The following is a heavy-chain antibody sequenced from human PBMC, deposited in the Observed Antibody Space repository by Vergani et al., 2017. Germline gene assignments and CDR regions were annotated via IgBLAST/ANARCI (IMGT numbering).Heavy chain of an antibody. Sequence: QVHLQQRGAGVLKPSETLSLTCGVIGGSLSGYFWSWIRQSPGRGLEWIGEITAIGSAKYSPSATTRVTISVDTSRGEFTLTVTSVTAADTGLYFCASRRPRLNLGSRSNAGTFDPWGQGILVTVSS. CDR3: ASRRPRLNLGSRSNAGTFDP. D-gene: IGHD3-10*01. V-gene: IGHV4-34*02. J-gene: IGHJ5*02. CDR1: GGSLSGYF. CDR2: ITAIGSA.